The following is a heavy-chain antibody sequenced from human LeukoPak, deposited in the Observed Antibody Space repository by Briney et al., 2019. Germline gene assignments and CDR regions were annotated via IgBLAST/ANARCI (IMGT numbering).Heavy chain of an antibody. CDR1: GFTFSSYA. D-gene: IGHD2-21*02. CDR3: ASGVVTAIGY. CDR2: ISYDGSNK. Sequence: GGSLRLSCAASGFTFSSYAMHWVRQAPGKGLEWVAVISYDGSNKYYADSVKGRFTISRDNSKNTLYLQMNSLRAEDTAVYYCASGVVTAIGYWGQGTLVTVSS. V-gene: IGHV3-30*14. J-gene: IGHJ4*02.